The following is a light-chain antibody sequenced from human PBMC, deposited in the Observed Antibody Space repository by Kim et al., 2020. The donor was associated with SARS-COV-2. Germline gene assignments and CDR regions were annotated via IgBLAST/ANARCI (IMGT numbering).Light chain of an antibody. V-gene: IGLV2-23*02. CDR3: CSYGGSNIPLV. Sequence: QSALTQPASVSGSPGQSITISCTGTNSNIGSYSVVSWYQQYPGKAPKLIIYEVSKRPSGVSNRFSGSKSGSTASLTISGLQAEDEADYYCCSYGGSNIPLVFGGWPKVTVL. J-gene: IGLJ3*02. CDR1: NSNIGSYSV. CDR2: EVS.